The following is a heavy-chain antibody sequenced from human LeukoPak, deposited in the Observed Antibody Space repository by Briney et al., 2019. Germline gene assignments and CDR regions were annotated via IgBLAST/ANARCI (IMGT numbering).Heavy chain of an antibody. CDR2: IKQDGSEK. CDR3: PRERPPGAFDI. Sequence: PGGSLRLSCAASGFTFSSYWMSWVRQAPGKGLEWVANIKQDGSEKYYVDSVKGRFTISRDNAKNSLYLQMNSLRAEDTAVYYCPRERPPGAFDIWGQGTMVTVSS. V-gene: IGHV3-7*01. J-gene: IGHJ3*02. CDR1: GFTFSSYW. D-gene: IGHD6-6*01.